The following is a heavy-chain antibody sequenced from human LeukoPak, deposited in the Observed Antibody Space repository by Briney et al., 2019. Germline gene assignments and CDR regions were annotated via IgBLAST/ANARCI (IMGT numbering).Heavy chain of an antibody. CDR2: ISTTGNYI. CDR1: GFTFRNYI. D-gene: IGHD2-15*01. CDR3: ARGVLSANYGMGV. Sequence: PGGSLRLSCAASGFTFRNYIINWVRQAPGKGLKWVSSISTTGNYIYYADSVRGRFTISRDNANNSLFLQMSSLRAEDTAVYYCARGVLSANYGMGVWGQGTTVTVSS. J-gene: IGHJ6*02. V-gene: IGHV3-21*01.